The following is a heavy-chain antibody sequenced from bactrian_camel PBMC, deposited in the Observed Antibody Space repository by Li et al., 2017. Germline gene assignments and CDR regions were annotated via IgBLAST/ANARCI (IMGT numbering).Heavy chain of an antibody. Sequence: VQLVESGGGSVQAGGSLKLSREASEFTFSAYYMSWVRQAPGKGLEWVSSIYTSGMSTYYSGSVKGRFTLSRDNAENTVYLQLNSLKTEDMAMYYCAKDFPGRGSWYSHEVDFGYWGQGTQVTVS. V-gene: IGHV3-2*01. D-gene: IGHD6*01. CDR3: AKDFPGRGSWYSHEVDFGY. CDR2: IYTSGMST. CDR1: EFTFSAYY. J-gene: IGHJ6*01.